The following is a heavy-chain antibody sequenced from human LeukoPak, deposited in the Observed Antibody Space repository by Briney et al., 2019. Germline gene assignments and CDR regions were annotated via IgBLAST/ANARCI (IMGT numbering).Heavy chain of an antibody. Sequence: VASVKVSCKASGYTFTSYGVSWVRQAPGQGLEWMGRIIPILGIANYAQKFQGRVTITADKSTSTAYMELSSLRSEDTAVYYCARDGPYCSGGSCYSRAYNWFDPWGQGTLVTVSS. CDR1: GYTFTSYG. CDR3: ARDGPYCSGGSCYSRAYNWFDP. D-gene: IGHD2-15*01. V-gene: IGHV1-69*04. J-gene: IGHJ5*02. CDR2: IIPILGIA.